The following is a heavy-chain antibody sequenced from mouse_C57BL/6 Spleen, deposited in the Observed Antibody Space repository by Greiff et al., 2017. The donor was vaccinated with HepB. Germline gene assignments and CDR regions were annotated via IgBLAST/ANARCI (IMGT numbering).Heavy chain of an antibody. CDR1: GFTFSSYA. CDR3: ARGYDYDGALDY. CDR2: ISDGGSYT. Sequence: EVQRVESGGGLVKPGGSLKLSCAASGFTFSSYAMSWVRQTPEKRLEWVATISDGGSYTYYPDNVKGRFTISRDNAKNNLYLQMSHLKSEDTAMYYCARGYDYDGALDYWGQGTTLTVSS. D-gene: IGHD2-4*01. J-gene: IGHJ2*01. V-gene: IGHV5-4*01.